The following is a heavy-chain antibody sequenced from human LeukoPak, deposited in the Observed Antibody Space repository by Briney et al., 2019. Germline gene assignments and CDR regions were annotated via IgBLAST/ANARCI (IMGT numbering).Heavy chain of an antibody. V-gene: IGHV7-4-1*02. CDR1: GYTFNGYY. CDR3: ARGSGWYFPHRWGWEY. J-gene: IGHJ4*02. D-gene: IGHD6-19*01. CDR2: INTNTGNP. Sequence: ASVKVSCKASGYTFNGYYKHWVRQAPGQGLEWMGWINTNTGNPTYAQGFTGRFVFSLDTSVSTAYLQISSLKAEDTAVYYCARGSGWYFPHRWGWEYWGQGTLVTVSS.